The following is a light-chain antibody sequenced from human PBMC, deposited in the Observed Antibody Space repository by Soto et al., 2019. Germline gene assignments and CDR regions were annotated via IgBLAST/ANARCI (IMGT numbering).Light chain of an antibody. CDR3: QSHDNGLRGVYV. Sequence: QSVLTQPPSLSGAPGQRVTISCTGSSSNIGAGYDVHWYQQVPGAAPKLLISGNSNRPSGVPDRFSGSKSGTSASLAIAGLQPEDEADYYCQSHDNGLRGVYVSGSGTKITGL. CDR1: SSNIGAGYD. CDR2: GNS. J-gene: IGLJ1*01. V-gene: IGLV1-40*01.